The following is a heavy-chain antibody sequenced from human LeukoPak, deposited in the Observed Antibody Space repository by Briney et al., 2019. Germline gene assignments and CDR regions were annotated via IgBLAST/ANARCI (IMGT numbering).Heavy chain of an antibody. D-gene: IGHD2-2*01. J-gene: IGHJ5*02. V-gene: IGHV4-30-4*01. Sequence: PSQTLSLTCSVSGGSISSGDYYWSWIRQPPGKGLEWIGYIYYSGSTNYNPSLKSRVTISVDTSKNQFSLKLSSVTAADTAIYYCARGTPVVPAAIRWFDPWGQGTLVTVSS. CDR3: ARGTPVVPAAIRWFDP. CDR1: GGSISSGDYY. CDR2: IYYSGST.